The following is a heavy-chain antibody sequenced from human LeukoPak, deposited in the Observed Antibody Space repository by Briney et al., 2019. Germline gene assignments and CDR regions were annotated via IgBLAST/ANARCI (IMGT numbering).Heavy chain of an antibody. J-gene: IGHJ6*02. CDR2: INWNGGST. CDR3: ARDITVDYYGSGSSRYGMDV. CDR1: RFTFDDYG. V-gene: IGHV3-20*01. Sequence: PGGSLRPSCAASRFTFDDYGMSWVRQAPGKGLEWVSGINWNGGSTGYADSVKGRFTISRDNAKNSLYLQMNSLRAEDTALYHCARDITVDYYGSGSSRYGMDVWGQGTTVTVSS. D-gene: IGHD3-10*01.